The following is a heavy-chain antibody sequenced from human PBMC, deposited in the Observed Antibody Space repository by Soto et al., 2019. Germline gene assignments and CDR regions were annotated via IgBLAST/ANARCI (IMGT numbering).Heavy chain of an antibody. J-gene: IGHJ4*01. Sequence: SEALSLPCTVAGGSTISYYWSWSLHPPGKGLEWIGYIYYSGSTNYNPSLKSRVTISVDTSKNQFSLKLSSVTAADTAVYYCARDSVDYGDPLYDYWGQGTLVAVYS. CDR3: ARDSVDYGDPLYDY. CDR1: GGSTISYY. D-gene: IGHD4-17*01. CDR2: IYYSGST. V-gene: IGHV4-59*01.